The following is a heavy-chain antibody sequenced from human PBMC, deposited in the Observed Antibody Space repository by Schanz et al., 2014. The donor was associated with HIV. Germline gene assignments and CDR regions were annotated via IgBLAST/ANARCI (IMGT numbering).Heavy chain of an antibody. J-gene: IGHJ6*02. CDR1: GFTFSNYG. CDR2: ISYDGSNK. Sequence: QVQLVESGGGVVQPGRSLRLSCAASGFTFSNYGMHWVRQAPGKGLEWVAVISYDGSNKYFADSVKGRFTISRDNSKNTVDLQMNSLRAEDTAVYYCAKAGGGPSPSYYGMDVWGQGTTVTVSS. V-gene: IGHV3-30*18. CDR3: AKAGGGPSPSYYGMDV. D-gene: IGHD3-10*01.